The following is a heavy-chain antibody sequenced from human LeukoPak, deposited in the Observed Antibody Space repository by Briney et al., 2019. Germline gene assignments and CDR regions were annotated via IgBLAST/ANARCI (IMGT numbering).Heavy chain of an antibody. CDR1: GFTFSSYS. J-gene: IGHJ4*02. Sequence: AGGSLRLSCAASGFTFSSYSMNWVRQAPGKGLEWVSSISSSSSYIYYADSVKGRFTISRDNAKNSLYLQMNSLRAEDTAVYYCARGGRGYYDSSGYSTYWGQGTLVTVSS. CDR2: ISSSSSYI. V-gene: IGHV3-21*01. D-gene: IGHD3-22*01. CDR3: ARGGRGYYDSSGYSTY.